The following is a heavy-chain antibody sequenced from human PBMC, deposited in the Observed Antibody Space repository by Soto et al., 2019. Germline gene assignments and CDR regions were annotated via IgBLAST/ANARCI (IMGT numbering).Heavy chain of an antibody. CDR3: ARDPVAYCGGDCRTFDY. Sequence: GGSLRLSCAASGFPFSSYAMHWVRQAPGKGLEWVAVISYDGSNKYYADSVKGRFTISRDNSKNTLYLQMNSLRAEDTAVYYCARDPVAYCGGDCRTFDYWGQGTLVTVSS. CDR2: ISYDGSNK. V-gene: IGHV3-30-3*01. D-gene: IGHD2-21*02. J-gene: IGHJ4*02. CDR1: GFPFSSYA.